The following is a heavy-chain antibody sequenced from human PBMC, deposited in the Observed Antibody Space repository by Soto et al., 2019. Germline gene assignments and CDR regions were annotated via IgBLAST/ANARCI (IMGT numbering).Heavy chain of an antibody. D-gene: IGHD3-22*01. CDR3: ARGLGGSGYSAFDY. CDR1: GYTFTGYF. Sequence: QVQLVQSGAEVKKPGASVKVSCMASGYTFTGYFMHWVRQAPGQGLEWMGWINPIFGTANYAQKFQGRVTITADKSTSTAYMELNSLRSEDTAVYYCARGLGGSGYSAFDYWGQGTLVTVSS. V-gene: IGHV1-69*06. J-gene: IGHJ4*02. CDR2: INPIFGTA.